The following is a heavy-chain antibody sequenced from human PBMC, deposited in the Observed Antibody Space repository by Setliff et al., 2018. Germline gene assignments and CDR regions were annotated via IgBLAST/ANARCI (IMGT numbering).Heavy chain of an antibody. CDR1: GGSVRSHY. D-gene: IGHD3-10*01. Sequence: PSETLSLTCTVSGGSVRSHYWSWIRHSPGKGLEWIGFIFYSGDTKSNPSLKSRVTMSVDTSKNQFPLQLSSVTAADTAVYYCARDRTYYGSGTYTRWFDYWGQGTLVTVSS. V-gene: IGHV4-59*02. CDR2: IFYSGDT. CDR3: ARDRTYYGSGTYTRWFDY. J-gene: IGHJ4*02.